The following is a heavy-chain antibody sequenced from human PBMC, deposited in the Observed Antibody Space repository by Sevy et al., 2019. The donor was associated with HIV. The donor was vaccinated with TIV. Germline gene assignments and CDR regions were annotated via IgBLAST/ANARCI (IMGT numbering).Heavy chain of an antibody. Sequence: GGSLRLSCAASGFTFSDYYMSWIRQAPGKGLEWVSYISSSGSTIYYADSVKGRFTIPRDNAKNSLYLQMNSLRAEDTAVYYCARDDDFWSGYPNYWGQGTLVTVSS. V-gene: IGHV3-11*01. J-gene: IGHJ4*02. CDR3: ARDDDFWSGYPNY. D-gene: IGHD3-3*01. CDR2: ISSSGSTI. CDR1: GFTFSDYY.